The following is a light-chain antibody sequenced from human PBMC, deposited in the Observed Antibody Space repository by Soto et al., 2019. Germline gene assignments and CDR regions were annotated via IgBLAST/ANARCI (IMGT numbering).Light chain of an antibody. CDR1: EGIGSH. Sequence: DIQMTQSPSSLSASVGARVTITCRASEGIGSHLNWYQQKPGQAPKALIYAVSSLQSGVPSRFSGSGSGTDFTLTISSLQPEDFATYYCQQSYSAPQFTFGPGTKVEI. CDR3: QQSYSAPQFT. V-gene: IGKV1-39*01. CDR2: AVS. J-gene: IGKJ3*01.